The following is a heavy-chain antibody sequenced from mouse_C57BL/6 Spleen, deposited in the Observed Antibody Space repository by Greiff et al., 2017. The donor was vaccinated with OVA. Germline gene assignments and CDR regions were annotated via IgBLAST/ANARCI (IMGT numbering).Heavy chain of an antibody. CDR2: IYPRSGYT. V-gene: IGHV1-81*01. J-gene: IGHJ2*01. D-gene: IGHD2-2*01. CDR1: GYTFTSYG. Sequence: QVQLQQSGAELARPGASVKLSCKASGYTFTSYGISWVKQRTGQGLEWIGEIYPRSGYTYYNEQFKGQATLTADKSSSTAYMGLRSLTSEDSAVYFCGGGGYDGVDYWGQGTTLTVSS. CDR3: GGGGYDGVDY.